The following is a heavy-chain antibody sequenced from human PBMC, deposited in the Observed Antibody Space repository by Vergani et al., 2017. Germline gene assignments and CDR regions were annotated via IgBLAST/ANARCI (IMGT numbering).Heavy chain of an antibody. J-gene: IGHJ4*02. CDR1: GCTFSSDG. D-gene: IGHD1-26*01. V-gene: IGHV3-30*02. Sequence: QMQLVESGGGVIQPGGSLRLSCAASGCTFSSDGMQWVRQAPGKGLEWVALIDFKGNDAYYTDSVRGRFIISRYNSKNTLYLQMNSLRVEDTALYYCAKQYVGTSDCWGQGTLVTVSS. CDR3: AKQYVGTSDC. CDR2: IDFKGNDA.